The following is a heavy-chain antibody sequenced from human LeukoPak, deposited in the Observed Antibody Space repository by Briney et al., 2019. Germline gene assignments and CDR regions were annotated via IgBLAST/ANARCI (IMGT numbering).Heavy chain of an antibody. CDR3: ARHPRFLYSGRTTHFDY. D-gene: IGHD1-26*01. Sequence: KPSETLSLTCAVYGGSFSGYYWSWIRQPPGKGLEWIGEINHSGSTNYNPSLKSRVTISVDTSKNQFSLKLSSVTAADTAVYYCARHPRFLYSGRTTHFDYWGQGTLVTVSS. V-gene: IGHV4-34*01. J-gene: IGHJ4*02. CDR1: GGSFSGYY. CDR2: INHSGST.